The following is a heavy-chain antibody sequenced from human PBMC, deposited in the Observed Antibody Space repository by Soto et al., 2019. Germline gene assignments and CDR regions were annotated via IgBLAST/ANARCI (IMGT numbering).Heavy chain of an antibody. J-gene: IGHJ6*03. V-gene: IGHV4-59*08. CDR2: IYYSGST. CDR3: ARHLYDFWSGYTDYYYYYMDV. Sequence: SETLSLTCTVSGGSISSYYRSWIRQPPGKGLEWIGYIYYSGSTNYNPSLKSQVTISVDTSKNQFSLKLSSVTAADTAVYYCARHLYDFWSGYTDYYYYYMDVWGKGTTVTVSS. D-gene: IGHD3-3*01. CDR1: GGSISSYY.